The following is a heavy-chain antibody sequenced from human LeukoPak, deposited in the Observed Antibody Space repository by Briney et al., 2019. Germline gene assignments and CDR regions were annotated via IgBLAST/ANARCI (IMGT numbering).Heavy chain of an antibody. V-gene: IGHV4-59*01. D-gene: IGHD6-13*01. CDR1: GGSISSYY. CDR3: ARGDSSSWYYFDY. Sequence: SETLSLTCTVSGGSISSYYWSWIRQPPGKGLEWIGYIYYSGSTNYNPSLKSRVTISVDTSKNQFSLKLSSATAADTAVYYCARGDSSSWYYFDYWGQGTLATVSS. J-gene: IGHJ4*02. CDR2: IYYSGST.